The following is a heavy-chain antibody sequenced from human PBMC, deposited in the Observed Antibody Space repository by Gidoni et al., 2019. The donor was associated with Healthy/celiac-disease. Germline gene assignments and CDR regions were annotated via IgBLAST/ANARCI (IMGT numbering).Heavy chain of an antibody. J-gene: IGHJ3*02. V-gene: IGHV4-39*07. CDR3: ARDLLYYGSGTHAFDI. D-gene: IGHD3-10*01. Sequence: QLQLQESGPGLVKPSETLSLTCTVSGRSISSSSYYWGWIRQPPGKGLEWIGSIYYSGSTYYNPSLKSRVTISVDTSKNQFSLKLSSVTAADTAVYYCARDLLYYGSGTHAFDIWGQGTMVTVSS. CDR2: IYYSGST. CDR1: GRSISSSSYY.